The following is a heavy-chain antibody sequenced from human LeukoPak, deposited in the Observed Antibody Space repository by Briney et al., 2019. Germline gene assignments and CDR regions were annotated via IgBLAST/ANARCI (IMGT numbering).Heavy chain of an antibody. Sequence: SETLSLTCAVYGGSFSGYYWSWIRQPPGKGLEWIGEINHSGSTNYNPSLKSRVTISVDTSKNQFSLKLSSVTAADTAVYYCARAPQQLVSLWFDYWGQGTLVTVSS. D-gene: IGHD6-6*01. CDR2: INHSGST. J-gene: IGHJ4*02. CDR3: ARAPQQLVSLWFDY. CDR1: GGSFSGYY. V-gene: IGHV4-34*01.